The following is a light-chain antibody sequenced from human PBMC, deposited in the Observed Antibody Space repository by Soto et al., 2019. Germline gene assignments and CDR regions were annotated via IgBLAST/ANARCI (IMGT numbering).Light chain of an antibody. Sequence: EVVLTQSTGTLSLSPGERATLSCRTSRSISSSYLAWYQQKAGQAPRLLIYGASSRANGIPDRFSGSGSGTVFTFTITRLEPEDFAVYYCQHYATSPRTFGQGTKVEVK. V-gene: IGKV3-20*01. CDR3: QHYATSPRT. CDR2: GAS. J-gene: IGKJ1*01. CDR1: RSISSSY.